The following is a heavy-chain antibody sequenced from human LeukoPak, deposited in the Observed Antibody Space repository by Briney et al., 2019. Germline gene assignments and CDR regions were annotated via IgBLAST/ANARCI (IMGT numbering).Heavy chain of an antibody. CDR2: INQDGSEK. CDR1: GFTFNSYA. J-gene: IGHJ4*02. Sequence: GGSLRLSCAASGFTFNSYAMIWVRQAPGKGLEWVASINQDGSEKYYVDSVKGRFTISRDNAENSLYLQMNSLRAEDTAVYYCARASFQRWLQLGGDWGQGTLVTVSS. CDR3: ARASFQRWLQLGGD. V-gene: IGHV3-7*03. D-gene: IGHD5-24*01.